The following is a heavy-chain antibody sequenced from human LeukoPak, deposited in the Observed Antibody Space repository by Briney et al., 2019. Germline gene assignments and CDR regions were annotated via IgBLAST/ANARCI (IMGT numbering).Heavy chain of an antibody. J-gene: IGHJ3*02. CDR1: GYTFTGYY. V-gene: IGHV1-2*02. CDR3: ARTSYYDSEHDAFDI. Sequence: GASVKVSCKASGYTFTGYYMHWVRQAPGQGLEWMGWINPNSGGTNYAQKFQGRVTMTRDTSISTAYMELSRLRSDDTAVYYCARTSYYDSEHDAFDIWGQGTMVTVSS. CDR2: INPNSGGT. D-gene: IGHD3-22*01.